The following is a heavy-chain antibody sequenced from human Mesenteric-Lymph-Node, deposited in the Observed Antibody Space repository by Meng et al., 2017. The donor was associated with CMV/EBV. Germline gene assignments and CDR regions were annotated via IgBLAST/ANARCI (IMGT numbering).Heavy chain of an antibody. CDR3: ARRGSSTGYYYAVDV. D-gene: IGHD3-9*01. CDR1: GYSFTTYW. Sequence: GESLKISCKGSGYSFTTYWIGWVRQMPGKGLEWMGIIYPGDSDTSYSPSFQGQVTISADKSISTAYLQWSSLKASDTAIYYCARRGSSTGYYYAVDVWGQGTTVTVSS. CDR2: IYPGDSDT. J-gene: IGHJ6*02. V-gene: IGHV5-51*01.